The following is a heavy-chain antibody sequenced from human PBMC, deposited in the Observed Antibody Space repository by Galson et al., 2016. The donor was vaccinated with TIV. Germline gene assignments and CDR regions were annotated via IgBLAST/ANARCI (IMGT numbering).Heavy chain of an antibody. J-gene: IGHJ4*02. V-gene: IGHV3-69-1*01. D-gene: IGHD4-17*01. CDR3: ATSTVPNLGDY. CDR2: ISGRSER. CDR1: GFTFSDHY. Sequence: SLRLSCAASGFTFSDHYMDWVRQVPGMGLEWVSTISGRSERAYYADSVKGRFTISRDNAKNSSFLQMNSLRVEDTAVYYCATSTVPNLGDYWGQGTLVTVSS.